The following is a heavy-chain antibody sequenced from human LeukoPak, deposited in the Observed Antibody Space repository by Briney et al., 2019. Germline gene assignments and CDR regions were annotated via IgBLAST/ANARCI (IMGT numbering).Heavy chain of an antibody. D-gene: IGHD6-19*01. CDR3: ARDQWEYSSGWYGYYGMDV. V-gene: IGHV1-18*01. CDR2: ISAYNGNT. J-gene: IGHJ6*02. Sequence: ASVKVSCKASGYTFTSYGISWVRQAPGQGLEWMGWISAYNGNTNYAQKLQGRVTMTTDTSTSTAYMELRSLRSDDTAVYYCARDQWEYSSGWYGYYGMDVWGQGTTVTVSS. CDR1: GYTFTSYG.